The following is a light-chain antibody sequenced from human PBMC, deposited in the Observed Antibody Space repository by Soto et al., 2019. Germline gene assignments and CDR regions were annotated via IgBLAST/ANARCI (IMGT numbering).Light chain of an antibody. CDR2: GAS. Sequence: EIAVTQSPALLSVSPGERVTLSCRASQSVISSIAWYQQKLGQAPRLLIYGASTRATGIPARFSGSGSGTEFFLTISSLQSEDFAMYYCQQYGSSPYTFAQGTKVDIK. CDR1: QSVISS. CDR3: QQYGSSPYT. J-gene: IGKJ2*01. V-gene: IGKV3-15*01.